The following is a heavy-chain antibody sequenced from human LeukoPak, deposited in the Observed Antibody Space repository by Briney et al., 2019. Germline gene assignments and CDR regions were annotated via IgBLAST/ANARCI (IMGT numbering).Heavy chain of an antibody. Sequence: SETLSLTCTVSGGSFISYYWGWVGHPPGKEREWIGYIYTSGNTNYNPSLKSRVTISVDTSKNQFSLKLSSVTAADTAVYYCARLLVISHFDYWGQGALVTVSS. CDR2: IYTSGNT. D-gene: IGHD2/OR15-2a*01. CDR3: ARLLVISHFDY. V-gene: IGHV4-4*09. CDR1: GGSFISYY. J-gene: IGHJ4*02.